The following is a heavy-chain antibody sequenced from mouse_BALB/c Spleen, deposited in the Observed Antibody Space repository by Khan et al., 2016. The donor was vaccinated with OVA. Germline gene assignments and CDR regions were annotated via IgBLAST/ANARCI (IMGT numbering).Heavy chain of an antibody. Sequence: EVELVESGPGLVKPSQSLSLSCTVTGYSITSDYAWNWIRQSPGNKLELRGYITYSGSTSYIPSLKGRISITRDTSKNQFFLQLNSVTNEDAATDCCARWFAYWGQGTLVTVSA. J-gene: IGHJ3*01. CDR1: GYSITSDYA. V-gene: IGHV3-2*02. CDR2: ITYSGST. CDR3: ARWFAY.